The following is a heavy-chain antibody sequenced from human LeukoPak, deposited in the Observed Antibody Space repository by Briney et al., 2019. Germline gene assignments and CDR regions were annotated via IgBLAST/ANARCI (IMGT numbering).Heavy chain of an antibody. Sequence: GGSLRLSCAASGFTFSSYAMSWVRQAPGKGLEWVSSISTSSSYIYYADSVKGRFSISRDNAKNSLYLQMNSLRAEDTAMYYCARGAARTIVASVDAFDIWGQGTMVTVSS. V-gene: IGHV3-21*01. CDR3: ARGAARTIVASVDAFDI. J-gene: IGHJ3*02. CDR2: ISTSSSYI. CDR1: GFTFSSYA. D-gene: IGHD2-15*01.